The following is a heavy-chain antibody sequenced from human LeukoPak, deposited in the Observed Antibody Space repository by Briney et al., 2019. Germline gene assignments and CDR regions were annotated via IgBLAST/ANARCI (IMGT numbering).Heavy chain of an antibody. CDR3: AKPSLREQQLIYGMDV. J-gene: IGHJ6*02. V-gene: IGHV3-30*18. Sequence: GGSLRLSCAASGFTFSSYGMHCVRQAPGKGLEWVAVISYDGSNKYYADSVKGRFTISRDNSKNTLYLQMNSLRAEDTAVYYCAKPSLREQQLIYGMDVWGQGTTVTVSS. CDR2: ISYDGSNK. CDR1: GFTFSSYG. D-gene: IGHD6-13*01.